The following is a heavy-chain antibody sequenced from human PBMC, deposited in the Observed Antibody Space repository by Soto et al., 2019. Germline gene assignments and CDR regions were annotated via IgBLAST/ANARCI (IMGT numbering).Heavy chain of an antibody. CDR3: ARHLGEGYFDY. CDR2: IYYSGST. V-gene: IGHV4-39*01. Sequence: QLQLQESGPGLVKPSETLSLTCTVSGDSISSSTYFWGWVRQPPGKGLEWIGCIYYSGSTYYNPSLKSQVTISVDTSTDHLSLKLSSVTAADTAVYYCARHLGEGYFDYWGQGTLVTVSS. J-gene: IGHJ4*02. CDR1: GDSISSSTYF.